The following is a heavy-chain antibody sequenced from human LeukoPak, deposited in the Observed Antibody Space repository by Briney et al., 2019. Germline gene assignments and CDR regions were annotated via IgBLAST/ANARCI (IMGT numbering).Heavy chain of an antibody. CDR1: GGSFSGYY. V-gene: IGHV4-34*01. Sequence: PSETLSLTCAVYGGSFSGYYWSWIRQPPGKGLEWIGEINHSGSTNYNPSLKSRVTISVDKSKNQFSLKLSSVTAADTAVYYCARGPLTLTHYYYYYYMDVWGKGTTVTISS. CDR2: INHSGST. J-gene: IGHJ6*03. CDR3: ARGPLTLTHYYYYYYMDV.